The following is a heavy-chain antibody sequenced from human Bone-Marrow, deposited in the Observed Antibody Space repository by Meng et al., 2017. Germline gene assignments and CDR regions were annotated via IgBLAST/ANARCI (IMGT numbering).Heavy chain of an antibody. J-gene: IGHJ4*02. D-gene: IGHD3-16*01. CDR3: ARDFGWRSFDY. CDR1: GFTFSNYW. V-gene: IGHV3-74*01. Sequence: GESLKISCAASGFTFSNYWMHWVRQAPGKGLVWVSRVNGDGSTTDYADSVKGRFTISRDNAMNTLYLQMNSLRPEDTAVYYCARDFGWRSFDYWGQGTLVTVSS. CDR2: VNGDGSTT.